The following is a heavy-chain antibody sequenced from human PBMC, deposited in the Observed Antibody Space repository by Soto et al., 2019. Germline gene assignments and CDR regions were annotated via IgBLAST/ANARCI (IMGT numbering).Heavy chain of an antibody. CDR2: INAGNGNT. CDR3: ARLDVGADYGMDV. V-gene: IGHV1-3*01. CDR1: GYTFTSYA. J-gene: IGHJ6*02. D-gene: IGHD1-26*01. Sequence: QVQLVQSGAEVKKPGASVKVSCKASGYTFTSYAMHWVRQAPGQRLEWMGWINAGNGNTKYSQKFQGRVTITRDTSASSAYTELISLRPEDTAVYYCARLDVGADYGMDVWGQGTTVTVSS.